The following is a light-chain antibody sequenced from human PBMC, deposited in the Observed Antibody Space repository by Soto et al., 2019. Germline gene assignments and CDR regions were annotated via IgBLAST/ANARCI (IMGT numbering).Light chain of an antibody. CDR2: DAS. CDR1: QDISIY. V-gene: IGKV1-33*01. CDR3: QQYSNLIT. J-gene: IGKJ5*01. Sequence: DIRMTQSPSSLSASVGDIFTITGESVQDISIYLNWYQQKLGKAPKLLIYDASNLETGVPSRFSGSGSGTDFTFTISSLQPEDIATYYCQQYSNLITFGQGTRLEIK.